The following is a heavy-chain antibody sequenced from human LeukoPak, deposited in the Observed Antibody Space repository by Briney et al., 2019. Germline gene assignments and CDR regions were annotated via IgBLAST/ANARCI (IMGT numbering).Heavy chain of an antibody. CDR2: IYDSGST. Sequence: SETLSLTCTVSGDSISRDDYSWSWIRQPPGKGLEWIGYIYDSGSTYYNPSLKSRVTTSVDTSKNQFSLKLNSVTAADTAVYYCAGLFHPALSGNYPFDYWGQGTLVTVSS. D-gene: IGHD1-26*01. V-gene: IGHV4-30-4*01. J-gene: IGHJ4*02. CDR1: GDSISRDDYS. CDR3: AGLFHPALSGNYPFDY.